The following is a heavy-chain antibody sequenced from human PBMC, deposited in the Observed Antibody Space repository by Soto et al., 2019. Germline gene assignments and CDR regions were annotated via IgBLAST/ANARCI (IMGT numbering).Heavy chain of an antibody. CDR1: GYTFTSYA. V-gene: IGHV1-3*01. CDR2: INAGNGNT. CDR3: ARDYNWNYVSEGYFDWHPGRFDY. D-gene: IGHD1-7*01. Sequence: GASVKVSCKASGYTFTSYAMHWVRQAPGQRLEWMGWINAGNGNTKYSQKFQGRVTITRDTSASTAYMELSSLRSEDTAVYYCARDYNWNYVSEGYFDWHPGRFDYWGQGTLVTVSS. J-gene: IGHJ4*02.